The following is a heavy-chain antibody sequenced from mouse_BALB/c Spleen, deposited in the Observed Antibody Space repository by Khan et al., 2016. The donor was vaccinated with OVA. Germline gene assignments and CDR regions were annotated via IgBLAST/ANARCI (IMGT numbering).Heavy chain of an antibody. CDR2: ISSDGDYT. D-gene: IGHD2-1*01. CDR1: GFTFSTYA. Sequence: EVELVESGGGLVKPGGSLKLSCAASGFTFSTYAMSWVRQTPEKRLEWVATISSDGDYTYYPDNVTGRFTISRDNAKNILYLQMSRLRSEDTAMYYCARSAYGNFAYWGQGTLVTVSA. CDR3: ARSAYGNFAY. V-gene: IGHV5-9-3*01. J-gene: IGHJ3*01.